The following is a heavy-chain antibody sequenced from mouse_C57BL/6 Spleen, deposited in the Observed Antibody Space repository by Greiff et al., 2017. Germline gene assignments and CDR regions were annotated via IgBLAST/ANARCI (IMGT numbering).Heavy chain of an antibody. J-gene: IGHJ3*01. CDR2: ISYAGSN. CDR1: GYSITSGYY. D-gene: IGHD5-1*01. V-gene: IGHV3-6*01. CDR3: GQEEEYIRAWFAY. Sequence: EVQLVESGPGLVQPSQSLSLTCSVTGYSITSGYYWNWIRQFPGNKLEWMGYISYAGSNNYNPSLKNRISITLDTSKHPFFLRCNTVTTEDTATYFAGQEEEYIRAWFAYSGEGTLVTVSA.